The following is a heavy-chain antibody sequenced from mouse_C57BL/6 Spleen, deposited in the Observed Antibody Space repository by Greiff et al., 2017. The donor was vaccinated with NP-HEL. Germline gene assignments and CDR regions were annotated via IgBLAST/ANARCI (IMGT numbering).Heavy chain of an antibody. V-gene: IGHV1-26*01. CDR1: GYTFTDYY. D-gene: IGHD1-1*01. CDR2: INPNNGGT. J-gene: IGHJ2*01. Sequence: EVQLQQSGPELVKPGASVKISCKASGYTFTDYYMNWVKQSHGKSLEWIGDINPNNGGTSYNQKFKGKATLTVDKSSSTAYMELRSLTSEDSAVYYCARIGTTVVGFDYWGQGTTLTVSS. CDR3: ARIGTTVVGFDY.